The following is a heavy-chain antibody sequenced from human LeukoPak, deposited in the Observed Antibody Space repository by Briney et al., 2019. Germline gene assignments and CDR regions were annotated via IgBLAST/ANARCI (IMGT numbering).Heavy chain of an antibody. V-gene: IGHV1-69*04. CDR3: ARHGYDFWSGYSREWFDP. D-gene: IGHD3-3*01. CDR2: IIPILGIA. Sequence: GASVKVSCKASGGTFSSYAISWVRQAPGQGLEWMGRIIPILGIANYAQKFQGRVTITADKSTSTAYMELSSVTAADTAVYYCARHGYDFWSGYSREWFDPWGQGTLVTVSS. CDR1: GGTFSSYA. J-gene: IGHJ5*02.